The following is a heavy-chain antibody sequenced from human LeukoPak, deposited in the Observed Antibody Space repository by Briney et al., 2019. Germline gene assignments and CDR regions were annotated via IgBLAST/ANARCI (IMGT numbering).Heavy chain of an antibody. CDR1: GFSFSSHS. V-gene: IGHV3-23*01. D-gene: IGHD2-15*01. CDR3: AKAQCGSVGYYNMDV. J-gene: IGHJ6*02. Sequence: PGGSLRLSCAASGFSFSSHSMTWVRQAPGKGLEWVSRISGSGGSAYYADSVKGRFTISRDNSKNTLYLQMNSLIGDATAAYYCAKAQCGSVGYYNMDVWGQGTTVTVSS. CDR2: ISGSGGSA.